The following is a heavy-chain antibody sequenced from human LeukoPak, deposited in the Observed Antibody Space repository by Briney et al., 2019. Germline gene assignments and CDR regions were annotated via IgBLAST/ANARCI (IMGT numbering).Heavy chain of an antibody. J-gene: IGHJ6*03. D-gene: IGHD6-13*01. CDR3: ARPGIASFHMDV. Sequence: GASVKVSCKASGGTFISYAISWVRQAPGQGLEWMGGIIPIFGTANYAQKFQGRVTITADKSTSTAYMELSSLRSEDTAVYYCARPGIASFHMDVWGKGTTVTVSS. V-gene: IGHV1-69*06. CDR1: GGTFISYA. CDR2: IIPIFGTA.